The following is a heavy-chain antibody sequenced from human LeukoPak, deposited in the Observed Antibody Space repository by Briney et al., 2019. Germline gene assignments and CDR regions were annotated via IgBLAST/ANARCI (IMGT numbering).Heavy chain of an antibody. Sequence: SVKVSCKASGGTFSSYAISWVRQAPGQGLEWMGGIIPIFGTANYAQKFQGRVTITADESTSTAYMELSSLRSEDTAVYYCAREYSGYDSSPYFDYWGQGTLVTVSS. CDR1: GGTFSSYA. V-gene: IGHV1-69*13. CDR2: IIPIFGTA. J-gene: IGHJ4*02. D-gene: IGHD5-12*01. CDR3: AREYSGYDSSPYFDY.